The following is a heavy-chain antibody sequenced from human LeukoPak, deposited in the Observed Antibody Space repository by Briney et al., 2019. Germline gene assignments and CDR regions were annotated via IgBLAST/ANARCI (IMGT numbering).Heavy chain of an antibody. CDR2: MSSSSSYI. V-gene: IGHV3-21*01. CDR3: ARYVDTAMVTSLEGAFDI. CDR1: GFTFSSYS. J-gene: IGHJ3*02. D-gene: IGHD5-18*01. Sequence: GGSLRLSCAASGFTFSSYSMNWVRQAPGKGLEWVSSMSSSSSYIYYADSVKGRFTISRDNAKNSLYLQMNSLRAEDTAVYYWARYVDTAMVTSLEGAFDIWGEGTMVTASS.